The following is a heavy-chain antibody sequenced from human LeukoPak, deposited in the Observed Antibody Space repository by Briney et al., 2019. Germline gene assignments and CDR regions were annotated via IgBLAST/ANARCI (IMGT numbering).Heavy chain of an antibody. V-gene: IGHV1-18*01. CDR3: ARIPGIAAAGTGY. CDR2: ISAYNGNT. Sequence: ASVKVSCKASGYTFTSYGISWVRQAPGQGLEWMGWISAYNGNTNYAQKFQGRVTMTRDTSISTAYMELSRLRSDDTAVYYCARIPGIAAAGTGYWGQGTLVTVSS. CDR1: GYTFTSYG. D-gene: IGHD6-13*01. J-gene: IGHJ4*02.